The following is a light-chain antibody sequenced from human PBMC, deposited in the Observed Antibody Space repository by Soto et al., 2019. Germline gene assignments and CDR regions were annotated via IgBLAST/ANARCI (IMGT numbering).Light chain of an antibody. V-gene: IGKV3-20*01. CDR3: HQYKSSLWT. Sequence: EIVLTQFPGTLSLSPGERATLSCRASQSVSSNLAWYQQKPGQAPRLLIYGASSRATGIPDRFSGSGSGTDFTLSISRLEPEDFAVYYCHQYKSSLWTFGQGTKVDIK. CDR1: QSVSSN. CDR2: GAS. J-gene: IGKJ1*01.